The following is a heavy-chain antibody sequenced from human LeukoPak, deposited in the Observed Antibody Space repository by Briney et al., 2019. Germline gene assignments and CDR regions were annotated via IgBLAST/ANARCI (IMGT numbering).Heavy chain of an antibody. D-gene: IGHD5-18*01. V-gene: IGHV3-21*01. CDR2: ITSSSSYI. J-gene: IGHJ3*02. CDR3: ARARSSYGYGDAFDI. Sequence: GGSLRLSCAASGFTFSSYSMNWVRQAPGKGLEWVSSITSSSSYIYYADSVKGRFTISRDNAKNSLYLQMNSLRAEDTAVYYCARARSSYGYGDAFDIWGQGTMVTVSS. CDR1: GFTFSSYS.